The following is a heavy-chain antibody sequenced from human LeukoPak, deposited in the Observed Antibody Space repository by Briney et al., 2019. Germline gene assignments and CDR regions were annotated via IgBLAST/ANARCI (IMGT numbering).Heavy chain of an antibody. CDR1: GYTFADYY. CDR3: ASAGTSRHSTFDY. D-gene: IGHD2-2*01. J-gene: IGHJ4*02. V-gene: IGHV1-2*02. Sequence: GASVKVSCKASGYTFADYYMQWVRQAPGQGLEWMGWINPNSGGTNYAQKFQGRVTMTRDTSISTAYMELSRLRSDDTAVYYCASAGTSRHSTFDYWGQGTLVTVSS. CDR2: INPNSGGT.